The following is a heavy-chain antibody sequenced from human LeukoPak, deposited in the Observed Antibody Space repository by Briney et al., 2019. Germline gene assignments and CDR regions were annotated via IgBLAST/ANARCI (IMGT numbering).Heavy chain of an antibody. D-gene: IGHD1-26*01. CDR1: GGSISSYY. J-gene: IGHJ6*03. CDR2: IYTSGST. CDR3: ARVLVEWELRTGHYMDV. Sequence: SETLSLTCTVSGGSISSYYWSWIRQPAGKGLEWIGRIYTSGSTNYNPSLKSRVTMSVDTSKNQFSLKLSSVTAADTAVYYCARVLVEWELRTGHYMDVWGKGTTVTVSS. V-gene: IGHV4-4*07.